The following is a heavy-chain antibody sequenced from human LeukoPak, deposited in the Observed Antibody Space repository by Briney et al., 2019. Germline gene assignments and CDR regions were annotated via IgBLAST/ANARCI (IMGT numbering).Heavy chain of an antibody. V-gene: IGHV1-69*04. D-gene: IGHD2-15*01. CDR3: ARHCSGGSCYSGPFDY. CDR2: IIPILGIA. CDR1: GGTFSSYA. Sequence: SVKVSCKASGGTFSSYAISWVRPAPGQGLGWMGRIIPILGIANYAQKFQGRVTITADKSTSTAYMELSSLRSEDTAVYYCARHCSGGSCYSGPFDYWGQGTLVTVSS. J-gene: IGHJ4*02.